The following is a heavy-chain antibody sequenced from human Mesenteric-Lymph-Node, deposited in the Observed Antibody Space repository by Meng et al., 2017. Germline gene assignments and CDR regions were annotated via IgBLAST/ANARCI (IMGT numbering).Heavy chain of an antibody. CDR2: IYHSGRT. Sequence: QGQLQEAGPGLVKPSGTLSLTCTVSGGSISSDIWWRWVRQAPGKGLEWIGEIYHSGRTNYNPSVKSRVSMSVDKSQNHFSLRLSSVTAADTAVYYCTTLYGDSISWGQGTLVTVSS. V-gene: IGHV4-4*02. CDR3: TTLYGDSIS. CDR1: GGSISSDIW. D-gene: IGHD4-17*01. J-gene: IGHJ4*02.